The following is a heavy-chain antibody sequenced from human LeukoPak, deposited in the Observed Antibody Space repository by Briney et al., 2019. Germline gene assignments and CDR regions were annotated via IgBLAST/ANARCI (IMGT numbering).Heavy chain of an antibody. J-gene: IGHJ4*02. V-gene: IGHV3-23*01. D-gene: IGHD3-10*01. CDR2: VSGSGGST. Sequence: GGSLRLSCAASGFTFSSYAMSWVRQAPGKGLEWVSAVSGSGGSTYYADSVKGRFTISRDNSKNTLYLQMNSLRAEDTAVYYCAKERVLWFGEPWDYWGQGTLVTVSS. CDR1: GFTFSSYA. CDR3: AKERVLWFGEPWDY.